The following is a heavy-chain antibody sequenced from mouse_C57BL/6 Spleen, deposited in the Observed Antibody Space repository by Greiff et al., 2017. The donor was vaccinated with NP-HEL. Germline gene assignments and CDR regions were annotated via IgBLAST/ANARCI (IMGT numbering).Heavy chain of an antibody. V-gene: IGHV14-4*01. Sequence: EVQLQQSGAELVRPGASVKLSCTASGFNIKDDYMHWVKQRPEQGLEWIGWIDPENGDTEYASKFQGKATITADTSSNTAYLQLSSLTSEDTAVYYCTTRDYDGGSWFAYWGQGTLVTVSA. J-gene: IGHJ3*01. CDR1: GFNIKDDY. CDR3: TTRDYDGGSWFAY. D-gene: IGHD2-4*01. CDR2: IDPENGDT.